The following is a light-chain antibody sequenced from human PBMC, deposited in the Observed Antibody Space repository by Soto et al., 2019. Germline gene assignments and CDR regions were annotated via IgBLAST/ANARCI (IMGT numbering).Light chain of an antibody. V-gene: IGLV2-18*02. CDR3: RSYTISSTYV. J-gene: IGLJ1*01. Sequence: QSALTQPPSVSGSPGQSFAISCTGTSSDVGSYNRVSWYQQPPGTAPQLMIYDVNNRPSGVPDRCSGSKSGNTASLTISGIQAEDEADYYCRSYTISSTYVCVTGTKLTVL. CDR2: DVN. CDR1: SSDVGSYNR.